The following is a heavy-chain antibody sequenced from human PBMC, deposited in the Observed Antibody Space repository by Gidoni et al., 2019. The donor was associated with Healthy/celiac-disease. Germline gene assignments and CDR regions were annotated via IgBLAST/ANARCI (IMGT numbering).Heavy chain of an antibody. CDR3: TTATADSIFGVVFDY. D-gene: IGHD3-3*01. V-gene: IGHV3-15*01. J-gene: IGHJ4*02. CDR1: GFPFSNAW. CDR2: IKSKTDGGTT. Sequence: EVQLVEAGGGLVTPGGSQSLTCAASGFPFSNAWTTWVRQASGTGLEWVGRIKSKTDGGTTDYAAPVKGRFTISRDDSKNTLYLQMNSLKTEDTAVYYCTTATADSIFGVVFDYWGQGTLVTVSS.